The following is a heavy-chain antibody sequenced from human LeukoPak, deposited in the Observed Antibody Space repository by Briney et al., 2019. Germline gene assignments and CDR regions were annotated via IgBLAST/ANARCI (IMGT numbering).Heavy chain of an antibody. CDR1: GGSISSYY. V-gene: IGHV4-59*01. J-gene: IGHJ4*02. Sequence: PSETLSLTCAVSGGSISSYYWSWIWQPPGKGLEYIGFIYYNGSTNYNPSLKSRITISLDTSKNQFSLKLRSVTAADTAVYYCARSPSYDFWSGVRDFDYWGQGTLVTVSS. D-gene: IGHD3/OR15-3a*01. CDR3: ARSPSYDFWSGVRDFDY. CDR2: IYYNGST.